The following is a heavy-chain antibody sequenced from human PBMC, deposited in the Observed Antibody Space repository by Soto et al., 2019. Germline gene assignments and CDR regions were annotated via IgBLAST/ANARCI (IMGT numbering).Heavy chain of an antibody. CDR1: GFTFSSYG. CDR3: ARDAYLGSGSYAY. J-gene: IGHJ4*02. Sequence: LRLSCAASGFTFSSYGMHWVRQAPGKGLEWVALIWYDGSNKNYADSVKGRFTISRDDSKNTLYLQMNSLRAEDTAVYYCARDAYLGSGSYAYWGQGTLVTVSS. D-gene: IGHD3-10*01. V-gene: IGHV3-33*01. CDR2: IWYDGSNK.